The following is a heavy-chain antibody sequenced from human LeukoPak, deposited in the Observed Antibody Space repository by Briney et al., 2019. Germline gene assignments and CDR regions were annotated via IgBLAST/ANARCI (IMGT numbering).Heavy chain of an antibody. Sequence: SGGSLSLSCAASGFTFSSYGMRWVRQAPGKGLEWVAVISYDGSNKYYADSVKGRFTISRDNSKNTLYLQMNSLRAEDTAVYYCAKDVEGYYDFWSGYLNYWGQGTLVTVSS. D-gene: IGHD3-3*01. CDR3: AKDVEGYYDFWSGYLNY. CDR1: GFTFSSYG. CDR2: ISYDGSNK. V-gene: IGHV3-30*18. J-gene: IGHJ4*02.